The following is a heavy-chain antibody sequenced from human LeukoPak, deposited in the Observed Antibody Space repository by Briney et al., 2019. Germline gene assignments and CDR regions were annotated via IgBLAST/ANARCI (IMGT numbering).Heavy chain of an antibody. V-gene: IGHV3-30*02. CDR3: ARDPQFPDNYYYYMDV. D-gene: IGHD1-14*01. CDR1: GFTFSSYG. J-gene: IGHJ6*03. Sequence: LSGGSLRLSCAASGFTFSSYGMRWVRQAPGKGLEWVAFIRYDGSNKYYADSVKGRFTISRDNSKNTLYLQMNSLRAEDTAVYYCARDPQFPDNYYYYMDVWGKGTTVTVSS. CDR2: IRYDGSNK.